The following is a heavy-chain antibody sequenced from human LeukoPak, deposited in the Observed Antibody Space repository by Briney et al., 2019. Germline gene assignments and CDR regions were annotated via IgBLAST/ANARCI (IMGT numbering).Heavy chain of an antibody. CDR1: GFTFSSDA. CDR3: AKGGTWELLRHFDY. Sequence: GGSLRLSCAASGFTFSSDAMSWVRQAPGKGLEWVSAISGSGGSTHYADSVKGRFTISRDNSKNTLYLQMNSLRVEDTAVYYCAKGGTWELLRHFDYWGQGSLVTVSS. D-gene: IGHD1-26*01. V-gene: IGHV3-23*01. CDR2: ISGSGGST. J-gene: IGHJ4*02.